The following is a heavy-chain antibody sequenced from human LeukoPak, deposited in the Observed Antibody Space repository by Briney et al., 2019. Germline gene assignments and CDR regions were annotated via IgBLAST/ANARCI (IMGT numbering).Heavy chain of an antibody. Sequence: SSVKLSFKSSGYTFTSYHIYWVRQAPGQGLEWMALINPSSGSTSYAQKFQHRVTLTRDTSTSTVYMELSSLRSGDTAVYYCARSLVPNSSSGRYHLKYWGQGNLVIVSS. CDR2: INPSSGST. D-gene: IGHD6-19*01. V-gene: IGHV1-46*01. J-gene: IGHJ4*02. CDR1: GYTFTSYH. CDR3: ARSLVPNSSSGRYHLKY.